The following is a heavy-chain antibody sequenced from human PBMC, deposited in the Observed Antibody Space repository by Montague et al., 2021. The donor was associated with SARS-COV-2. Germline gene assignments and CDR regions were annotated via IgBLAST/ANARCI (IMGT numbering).Heavy chain of an antibody. CDR3: ARGGTIFGVVTFPFDY. CDR2: IYYSGST. J-gene: IGHJ4*02. CDR1: GGSISSEGYY. Sequence: TLSLTCTVSGGSISSEGYYWSWIRQHPGKGLEWIGYIYYSGSTYYNPSLKSRVTISVDTSKNQFSLKLSSVTAADTAVYYCARGGTIFGVVTFPFDYWGQGTLVTVSS. D-gene: IGHD3-3*01. V-gene: IGHV4-31*03.